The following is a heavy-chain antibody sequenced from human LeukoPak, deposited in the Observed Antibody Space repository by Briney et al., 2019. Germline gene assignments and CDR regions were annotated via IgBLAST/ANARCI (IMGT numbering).Heavy chain of an antibody. CDR2: IYYSGST. Sequence: PSETLSLTCTVSGGSISTYYWSWIRQPPGKGLEWIGYIYYSGSTNYNPSLKSRVTISVDTSKNQFSLKLSSVIAADTAVYYCARAPYDYGSGSYYTNWFDPWGQGTRVTVSS. D-gene: IGHD3-10*01. CDR1: GGSISTYY. J-gene: IGHJ5*02. CDR3: ARAPYDYGSGSYYTNWFDP. V-gene: IGHV4-59*01.